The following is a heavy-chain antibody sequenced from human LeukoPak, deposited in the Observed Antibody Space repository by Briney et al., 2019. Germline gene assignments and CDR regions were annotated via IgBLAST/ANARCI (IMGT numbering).Heavy chain of an antibody. Sequence: SVKVSCKASGGTFSSYAISWVRQALGQGLEWMGGIIPIFGTANYAQKFQGRVTITTDESTSTAYMELSSLRSEDTAVYYCASPRGRDGYNYVPYYWGQGTLVTVSS. J-gene: IGHJ4*02. CDR2: IIPIFGTA. CDR1: GGTFSSYA. CDR3: ASPRGRDGYNYVPYY. D-gene: IGHD5-24*01. V-gene: IGHV1-69*05.